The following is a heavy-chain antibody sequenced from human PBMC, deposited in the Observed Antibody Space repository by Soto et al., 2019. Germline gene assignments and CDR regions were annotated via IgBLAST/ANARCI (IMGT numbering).Heavy chain of an antibody. CDR3: ARDQLRADPLDY. CDR2: IYYTGRT. V-gene: IGHV4-59*01. J-gene: IGHJ4*02. D-gene: IGHD2-21*01. CDR1: GGSISGYY. Sequence: SETLSLTCTVSGGSISGYYWSWIRQSPGKGLEWIGYIYYTGRTNYNPSLKSRVTISVDTSRNQFSLKLSSVTAADTAVYYCARDQLRADPLDYWGRGTLVTVSS.